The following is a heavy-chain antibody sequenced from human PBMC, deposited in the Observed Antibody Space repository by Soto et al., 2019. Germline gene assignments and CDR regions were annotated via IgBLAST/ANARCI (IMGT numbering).Heavy chain of an antibody. Sequence: SETLSLTCTVSGGSISSSGYYWGWIRQPPGKGLEWIGSIYYSGSTYCDPSLESRVTISVDTSKNQFSLKLTSVTAADTAVYFCARLAEQLAEYFFDYWGQGTLVTVSS. J-gene: IGHJ4*02. CDR2: IYYSGST. CDR3: ARLAEQLAEYFFDY. V-gene: IGHV4-39*01. CDR1: GGSISSSGYY. D-gene: IGHD6-6*01.